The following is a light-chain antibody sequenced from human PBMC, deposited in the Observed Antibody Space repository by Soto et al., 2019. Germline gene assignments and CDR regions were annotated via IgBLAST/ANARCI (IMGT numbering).Light chain of an antibody. CDR2: GNK. J-gene: IGLJ1*01. V-gene: IGLV1-40*01. CDR1: GLNIGAGYD. Sequence: QSVLTQPPSVSGALGQRGTISCTGSGLNIGAGYDVHWYQQLPGTAPKVVIYGNKIRPSGVPDRFSGSKSGTSASLAITGLHAEDEAEYYCQSFDAGVSGYVFGPGTKVTVL. CDR3: QSFDAGVSGYV.